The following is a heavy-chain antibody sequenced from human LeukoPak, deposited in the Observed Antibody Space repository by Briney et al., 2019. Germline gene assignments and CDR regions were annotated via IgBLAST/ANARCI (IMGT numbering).Heavy chain of an antibody. Sequence: SETLSLTCTVSGGSISSSSYYWTWIRQPAGKGLEWIGRIYTSGSTNYNPSLKSRVTMSVDTSNNQFSLKLSSVTAADTAVYYCVRDQPGAYYHDGTTAFDIWGQGTMVTVSS. J-gene: IGHJ3*02. V-gene: IGHV4-61*02. D-gene: IGHD3-22*01. CDR2: IYTSGST. CDR1: GGSISSSSYY. CDR3: VRDQPGAYYHDGTTAFDI.